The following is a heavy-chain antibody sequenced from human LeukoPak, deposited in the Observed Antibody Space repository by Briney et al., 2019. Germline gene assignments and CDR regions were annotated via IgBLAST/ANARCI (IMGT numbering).Heavy chain of an antibody. Sequence: TSETLSLTCAVYGGSFSGYYWSWIRQPPGKGLEWIGSLYYSGSTYYNPSLRSRVTISVDTSKNQFSLKLSSVTAADTAVYYCAKSLLGSTDDAFDTWGQGTMVTVSS. V-gene: IGHV4-34*01. CDR2: LYYSGST. J-gene: IGHJ3*02. D-gene: IGHD2-2*03. CDR1: GGSFSGYY. CDR3: AKSLLGSTDDAFDT.